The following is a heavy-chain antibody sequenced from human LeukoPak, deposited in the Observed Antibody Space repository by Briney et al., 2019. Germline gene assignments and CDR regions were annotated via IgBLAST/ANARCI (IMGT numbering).Heavy chain of an antibody. CDR1: GFTFDDYA. D-gene: IGHD3-22*01. V-gene: IGHV3-9*01. CDR3: AKSSSSSGYYYDYFDY. Sequence: GGSLRLSCAASGFTFDDYAMHWVRQAPGKGLEWVSGISWNSGSIGYADSVKGRFTISRDNAKNSLYLQMNSLRAEDTALYYCAKSSSSSGYYYDYFDYWGQGTLVTVSS. CDR2: ISWNSGSI. J-gene: IGHJ4*02.